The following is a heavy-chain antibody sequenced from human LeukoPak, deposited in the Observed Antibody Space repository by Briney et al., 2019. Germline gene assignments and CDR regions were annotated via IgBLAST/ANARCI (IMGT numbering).Heavy chain of an antibody. CDR3: ARSRVGGYSYAQVYFFDY. CDR1: GGTFSSYA. J-gene: IGHJ4*02. CDR2: IIPIFGTA. Sequence: SVKVSCKASGGTFSSYAISWVRQAPGQGLEWMGGIIPIFGTANYAQKFQGRVTITADESTSTAYMELSSLRSEDTAVYYCARSRVGGYSYAQVYFFDYWGQGTLVTVSS. V-gene: IGHV1-69*01. D-gene: IGHD5-18*01.